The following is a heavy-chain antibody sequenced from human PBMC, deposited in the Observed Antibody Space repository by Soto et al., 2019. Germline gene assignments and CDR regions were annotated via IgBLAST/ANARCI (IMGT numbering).Heavy chain of an antibody. V-gene: IGHV4-59*01. J-gene: IGHJ6*02. CDR1: GGSISSYH. Sequence: SETLSLTCTVSGGSISSYHCSWIRQPPWKGLEWVGYFYYSGSTKYNPSLKSRVTMSADKSKNQFSLRLKSVTAADTAVRWCARDYYYDNSGNPGAYSYGMDVWGQGITVTVSS. CDR3: ARDYYYDNSGNPGAYSYGMDV. CDR2: FYYSGST. D-gene: IGHD3-22*01.